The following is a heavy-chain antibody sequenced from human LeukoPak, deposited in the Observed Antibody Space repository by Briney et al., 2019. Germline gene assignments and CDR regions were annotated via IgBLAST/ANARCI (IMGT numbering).Heavy chain of an antibody. CDR1: GFTFSSYA. CDR2: ISGSGGST. CDR3: AKGSEGLRYFDWLLYY. Sequence: GGSLRLSCAASGFTFSSYAMSWVRQAPGKGLEWVSAISGSGGSTYYADSVKGQFTISRDNSKNTLYLQMNSLRAEDTAVYYCAKGSEGLRYFDWLLYYWGQGTLVTVSS. D-gene: IGHD3-9*01. V-gene: IGHV3-23*01. J-gene: IGHJ4*02.